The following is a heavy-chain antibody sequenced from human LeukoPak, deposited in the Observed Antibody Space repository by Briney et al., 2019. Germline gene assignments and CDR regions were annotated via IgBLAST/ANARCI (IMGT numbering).Heavy chain of an antibody. Sequence: ASVKVSCKASGYIFISYGINWVRQATGQGLEWMGWMNPNSGNTGYAQKFQGRVTMTRNTSISTAYMELGSLRSEDTAVYYCATSRESNYVWGSYRYPGDYWGQGTLVTVSS. CDR2: MNPNSGNT. J-gene: IGHJ4*02. D-gene: IGHD3-16*02. V-gene: IGHV1-8*01. CDR1: GYIFISYG. CDR3: ATSRESNYVWGSYRYPGDY.